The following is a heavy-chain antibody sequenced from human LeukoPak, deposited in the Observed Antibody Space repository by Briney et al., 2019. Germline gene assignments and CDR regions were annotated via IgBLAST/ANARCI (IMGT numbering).Heavy chain of an antibody. Sequence: SETLSLTCTVSGGSISSYYWSWIRQPPGKGLEWIGHTCSSGATTYNPSLKSRVTISVDTSRSQFSLNLSSVTAADTAVYSCARRSKNGYFLDSWGQGILVTVSS. V-gene: IGHV4-4*09. CDR2: TCSSGAT. J-gene: IGHJ4*02. CDR3: ARRSKNGYFLDS. CDR1: GGSISSYY. D-gene: IGHD5-24*01.